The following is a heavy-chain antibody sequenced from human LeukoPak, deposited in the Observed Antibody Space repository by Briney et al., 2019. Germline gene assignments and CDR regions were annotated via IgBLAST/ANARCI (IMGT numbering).Heavy chain of an antibody. CDR2: IYPGDSDT. D-gene: IGHD3-22*01. CDR1: RYSFINYW. CDR3: ARLTDYYDSSGYYRNYNWFDP. J-gene: IGHJ5*02. V-gene: IGHV5-51*01. Sequence: GESLKISCQGSRYSFINYWIAWVRQMPGKGLEWMGIIYPGDSDTKYSPSFQGQVTISADKSINTAYLQWSSLTASDTAMYYCARLTDYYDSSGYYRNYNWFDPWGQGTLVTVSS.